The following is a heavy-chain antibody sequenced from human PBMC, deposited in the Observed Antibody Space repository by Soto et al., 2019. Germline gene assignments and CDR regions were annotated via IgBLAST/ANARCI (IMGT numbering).Heavy chain of an antibody. D-gene: IGHD2-2*01. CDR2: ISGSGGST. V-gene: IGHV3-23*01. CDR1: EFTFSTYA. Sequence: PGGSLILSCAASEFTFSTYAITWVRQAPGKGLEWVSAISGSGGSTYYADSVKGRFTISRDNSKNTLYLQMNSLRAEDTAVYYCAKYLGCSSTNCSKSSFDYRGQGTLVTVSS. J-gene: IGHJ4*02. CDR3: AKYLGCSSTNCSKSSFDY.